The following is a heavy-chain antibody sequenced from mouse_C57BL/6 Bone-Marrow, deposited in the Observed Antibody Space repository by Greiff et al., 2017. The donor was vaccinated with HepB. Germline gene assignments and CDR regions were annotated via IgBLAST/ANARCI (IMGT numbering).Heavy chain of an antibody. V-gene: IGHV1-74*01. CDR2: IHPSDSDT. Sequence: QVQLQQPGAELVKPGASVKVSCKASGYTFTSYWMHWVKQRPGQGLEWIGRIHPSDSDTNYNQKFKGKATLTVDKSSSTAYMQLSSLTSEDSAVYYCAINDGNYWFAYWGQGTLVTVSA. CDR3: AINDGNYWFAY. CDR1: GYTFTSYW. D-gene: IGHD2-1*01. J-gene: IGHJ3*01.